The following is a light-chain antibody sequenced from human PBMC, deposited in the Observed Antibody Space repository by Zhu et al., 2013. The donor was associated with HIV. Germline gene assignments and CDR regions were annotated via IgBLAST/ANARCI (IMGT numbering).Light chain of an antibody. CDR2: SNS. Sequence: QSVLTQPPSASGTPGQRVTISCSGSNSNIGSNTVNWYQQLPGAAPKLLIYSNSQRPSGVPDRFSGSKSGTSASLAITGLQAEDEADYYCQSYDSSLNVVFGEGTKLTVL. V-gene: IGLV1-44*01. CDR3: QSYDSSLNVV. CDR1: NSNIGSNT. J-gene: IGLJ2*01.